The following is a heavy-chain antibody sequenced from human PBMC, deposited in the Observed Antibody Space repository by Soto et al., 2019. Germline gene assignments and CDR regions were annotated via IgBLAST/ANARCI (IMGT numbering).Heavy chain of an antibody. Sequence: SETLSLTCTVSGGSISSSSYYWGWIRQPPGKGLEWIGSIYYSGSTYYNPSLKSRVTISVDTSKNQFSLKLSSVTAADTAVYYCARHYKDIVVVPAAKNTFDYWGQGTLVTVSS. CDR3: ARHYKDIVVVPAAKNTFDY. CDR2: IYYSGST. V-gene: IGHV4-39*01. CDR1: GGSISSSSYY. J-gene: IGHJ4*02. D-gene: IGHD2-2*01.